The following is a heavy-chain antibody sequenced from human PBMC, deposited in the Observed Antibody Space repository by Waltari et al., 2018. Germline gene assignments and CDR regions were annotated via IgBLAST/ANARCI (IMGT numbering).Heavy chain of an antibody. V-gene: IGHV3-23*01. CDR1: GFAINEYA. CDR3: AKNVGAGYGSRAYALDY. CDR2: ISANEKT. J-gene: IGHJ4*02. D-gene: IGHD3-16*01. Sequence: EEQLLESGGGLVQPGGSLRLSCAASGFAINEYAMTWVSQAPGKGLEWVATISANEKTYYADSVTGRFTISSDNSKNTVYLQLSGLRADDTALYYCAKNVGAGYGSRAYALDYWGLGTPVTVSS.